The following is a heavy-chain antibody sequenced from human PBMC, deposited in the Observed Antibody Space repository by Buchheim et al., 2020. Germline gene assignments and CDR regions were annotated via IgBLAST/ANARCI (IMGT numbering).Heavy chain of an antibody. J-gene: IGHJ6*04. D-gene: IGHD3-3*01. CDR2: MNPNSGNT. CDR1: GYTFTSYD. Sequence: VKKPGASVKVSCKASGYTFTSYDINWVRQATGQGLEWMGWMNPNSGNTGYAQKFQGRVTMTRNTSISTAYMELSSLRSEDTAVYYCARGGDFWGGYFYYYYGMDVWGKGTT. CDR3: ARGGDFWGGYFYYYYGMDV. V-gene: IGHV1-8*01.